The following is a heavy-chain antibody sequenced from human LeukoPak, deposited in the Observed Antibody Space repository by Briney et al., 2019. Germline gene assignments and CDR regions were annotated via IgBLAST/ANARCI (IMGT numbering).Heavy chain of an antibody. V-gene: IGHV4-59*01. J-gene: IGHJ3*02. CDR2: MYHYGGT. Sequence: PSETLSLTCSVSGGSINSDYWNWIRQPPGKGLEWIGYMYHYGGTNYKPSLKSRVTISIDKPKKQFSLKLISVNAADTAIYCCARVGGMTTVNNAAFDIWGQGTMVTVSS. D-gene: IGHD4-11*01. CDR3: ARVGGMTTVNNAAFDI. CDR1: GGSINSDY.